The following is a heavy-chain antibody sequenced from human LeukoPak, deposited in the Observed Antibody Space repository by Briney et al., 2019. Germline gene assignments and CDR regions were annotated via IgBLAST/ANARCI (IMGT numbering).Heavy chain of an antibody. Sequence: SETPSLTCTVSGGSISSSSYYWGWIRQPPGKGLEWIGSIYYSGSTYYNPSLKSRVTISVDTSKNQFSLKLSSVTAADTAVYYCARSDTGIQLWPTTRGPFDYWGQGTLVTVSS. V-gene: IGHV4-39*01. CDR2: IYYSGST. D-gene: IGHD5-18*01. J-gene: IGHJ4*02. CDR1: GGSISSSSYY. CDR3: ARSDTGIQLWPTTRGPFDY.